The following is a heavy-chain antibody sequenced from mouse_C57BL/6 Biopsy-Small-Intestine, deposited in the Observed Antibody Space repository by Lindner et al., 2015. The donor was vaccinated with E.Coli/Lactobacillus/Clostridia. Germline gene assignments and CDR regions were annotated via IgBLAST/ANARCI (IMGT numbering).Heavy chain of an antibody. Sequence: VQLQESGGGLVQPGGSLKLSCAASGFTFSDYGMAWVRQAPKKGPEWVAFISNLAYSIYYADTVTGRFTISRENVDNTLYLELSSLRSEDTAIYYCTRQTFRGFFDVWGTGTTVTVSS. CDR3: TRQTFRGFFDV. CDR1: GFTFSDYG. J-gene: IGHJ1*03. CDR2: ISNLAYSI. V-gene: IGHV5-15*01.